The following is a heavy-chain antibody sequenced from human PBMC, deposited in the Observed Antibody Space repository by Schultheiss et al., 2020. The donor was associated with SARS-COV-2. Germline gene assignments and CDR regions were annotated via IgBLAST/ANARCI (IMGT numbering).Heavy chain of an antibody. CDR3: ARGLTVTTFGNYYYYYGMDV. CDR2: IYYSGST. J-gene: IGHJ6*02. V-gene: IGHV4-59*01. D-gene: IGHD4-17*01. CDR1: GGSISSYY. Sequence: SETLSLTCTVSGGSISSYYWSWIRQPPGKGLEWIGYIYYSGSTNYNPSLKSRVTISVDTSKNQFSLKLSSVTAADTAVYYCARGLTVTTFGNYYYYYGMDVLGQGTTVTVSS.